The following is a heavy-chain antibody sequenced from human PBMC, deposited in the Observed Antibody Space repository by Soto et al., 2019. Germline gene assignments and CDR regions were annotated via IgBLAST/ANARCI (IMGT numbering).Heavy chain of an antibody. V-gene: IGHV1-18*01. CDR3: ARGWFGEFVDYFDF. D-gene: IGHD3-10*01. Sequence: QVQLVQSGAEVKKPGASVKVSCKASGYTFTSYAISWVRQAPGQGLEWMGWISAYNGNTNYAQKLQGRVTMTTHTXXSTAYMELRSLRSDDTAVYYCARGWFGEFVDYFDFWGQGTLVTVSS. CDR1: GYTFTSYA. J-gene: IGHJ4*02. CDR2: ISAYNGNT.